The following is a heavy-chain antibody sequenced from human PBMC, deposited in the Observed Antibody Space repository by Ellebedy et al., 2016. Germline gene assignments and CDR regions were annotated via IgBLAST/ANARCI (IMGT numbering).Heavy chain of an antibody. J-gene: IGHJ4*02. V-gene: IGHV3-74*01. CDR3: VGQLGYCSGGSCYWDVLDY. D-gene: IGHD2-15*01. CDR1: GFTFSSYW. CDR2: INSDGSST. Sequence: GGSLRLSCAASGFTFSSYWMHWVRQAPGKGLVWVSRINSDGSSTSYADSVKGRFTISRDNAKNTLYLQMNSLRAEDTAVYYCVGQLGYCSGGSCYWDVLDYWGQGTLVTVSS.